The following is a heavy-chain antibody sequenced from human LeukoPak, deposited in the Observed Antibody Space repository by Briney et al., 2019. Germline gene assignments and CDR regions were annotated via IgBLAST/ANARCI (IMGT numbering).Heavy chain of an antibody. CDR3: AATYYDFWSGYGYYYYGMDV. Sequence: PSETLSLTCTVSGGSISSYYWSWIRQPPGKGLEWIGYIYYSGSTNCNPSLKSRVTISVDASKNQFSLKLSSVTAADTAVYYCAATYYDFWSGYGYYYYGMDVWGQGTTVTVSS. CDR2: IYYSGST. V-gene: IGHV4-59*01. D-gene: IGHD3-3*01. J-gene: IGHJ6*02. CDR1: GGSISSYY.